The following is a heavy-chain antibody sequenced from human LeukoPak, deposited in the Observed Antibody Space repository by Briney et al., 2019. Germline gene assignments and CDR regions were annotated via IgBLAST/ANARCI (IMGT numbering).Heavy chain of an antibody. Sequence: KPSETLSLTCTASGGSISSYYWSWIRQPPGKGLEWIGYIYYSGSTNYNPSLKSRVTISVDTSKNQFSLKLSSVTAADTAVYYCARVEFGSGYYFHYYYMDVWGKGTTVTVSS. CDR3: ARVEFGSGYYFHYYYMDV. V-gene: IGHV4-59*01. CDR1: GGSISSYY. CDR2: IYYSGST. J-gene: IGHJ6*03. D-gene: IGHD3-22*01.